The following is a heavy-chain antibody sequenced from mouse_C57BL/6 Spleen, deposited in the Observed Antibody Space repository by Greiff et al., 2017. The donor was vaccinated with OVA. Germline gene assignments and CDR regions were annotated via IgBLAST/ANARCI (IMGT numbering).Heavy chain of an antibody. CDR3: AREDITTEGFAY. J-gene: IGHJ3*01. D-gene: IGHD1-1*01. CDR2: ISDGGSYT. Sequence: EVKLMESGGGLVKPGGSLKLSCAASGFTFSSYAMSWVRQTPEKRLEWVATISDGGSYTYYPDNVKGRFTISRDNAKNNLYLQMSHLKSEDTAMYYCAREDITTEGFAYWGQGTLVTDSA. CDR1: GFTFSSYA. V-gene: IGHV5-4*01.